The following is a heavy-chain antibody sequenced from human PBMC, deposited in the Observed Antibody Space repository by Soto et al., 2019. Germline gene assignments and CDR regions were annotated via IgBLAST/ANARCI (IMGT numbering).Heavy chain of an antibody. D-gene: IGHD1-1*01. CDR1: GGSISSGDYY. V-gene: IGHV4-30-4*01. J-gene: IGHJ5*02. Sequence: QVQLQESGPGLVKPSQTLSLTCTVSGGSISSGDYYWSWIRQPPGMGLEWIGYIYHTGNTFYNPSLKSRVTISVDTSNNQFSLKLTSVTAADTALYYCTRERLGRNAGNWFDPWGQGTLVTVSS. CDR3: TRERLGRNAGNWFDP. CDR2: IYHTGNT.